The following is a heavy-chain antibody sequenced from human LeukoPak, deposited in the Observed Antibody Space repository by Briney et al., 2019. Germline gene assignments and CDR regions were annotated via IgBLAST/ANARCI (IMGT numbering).Heavy chain of an antibody. J-gene: IGHJ6*03. CDR1: GGSISCGSYY. V-gene: IGHV4-61*02. CDR3: ARTIVGASAGVLPDRLYYYYYYMDV. CDR2: IYTSGST. D-gene: IGHD1-26*01. Sequence: PSQTLSRTCTGSGGSISCGSYYWSWIRQPAGKGLEWIGRIYTSGSTHYNPFLKSRVTISVDTSKNQCSLKMSSVTAADTAVYHCARTIVGASAGVLPDRLYYYYYYMDVWGKGTTVTVSS.